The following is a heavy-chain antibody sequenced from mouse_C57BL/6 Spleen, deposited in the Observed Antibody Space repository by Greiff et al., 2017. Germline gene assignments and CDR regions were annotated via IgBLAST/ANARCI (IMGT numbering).Heavy chain of an antibody. V-gene: IGHV1-53*01. D-gene: IGHD1-1*01. CDR3: ATSITTVVPYAMDY. CDR1: GYTFTSYW. CDR2: INPSNGGT. J-gene: IGHJ4*01. Sequence: QVQLQQSGTELVKPGASVKLSCKASGYTFTSYWMHWVKQRPGQGLEWIGNINPSNGGTNYNEKFKSKAKLTVDKSSSTAYMQLSSLTSEDSAVYYCATSITTVVPYAMDYWGQGTSVTVSS.